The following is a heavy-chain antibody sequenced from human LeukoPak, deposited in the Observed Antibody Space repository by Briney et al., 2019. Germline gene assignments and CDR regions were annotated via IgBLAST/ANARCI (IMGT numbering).Heavy chain of an antibody. V-gene: IGHV3-48*01. D-gene: IGHD1-26*01. CDR2: ISASSSAT. CDR1: QFSLGVLA. Sequence: GGSLRLSCVASQFSLGVLAMIWVRQAPGKGLEWISYISASSSATYYAESVKGRFTISRDNAEDSLYLQMNSLRVEDTAVYYCARGVGRVGGTFDLWGQGTLVTVSP. CDR3: ARGVGRVGGTFDL. J-gene: IGHJ4*02.